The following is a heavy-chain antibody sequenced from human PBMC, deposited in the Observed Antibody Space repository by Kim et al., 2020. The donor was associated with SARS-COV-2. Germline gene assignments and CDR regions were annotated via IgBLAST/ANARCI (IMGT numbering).Heavy chain of an antibody. CDR3: ARGTVDTSLISRY. J-gene: IGHJ4*02. Sequence: ASVKVSCKASGYTFTNYYIHWVRQAPGQGLEWMGMINPNGGNTGYAEIFQGRVTMTKDTSTSTVYMELSSLRSEDTAIYYCARGTVDTSLISRYWGQGTLVTVSS. CDR2: INPNGGNT. D-gene: IGHD5-18*01. CDR1: GYTFTNYY. V-gene: IGHV1-46*01.